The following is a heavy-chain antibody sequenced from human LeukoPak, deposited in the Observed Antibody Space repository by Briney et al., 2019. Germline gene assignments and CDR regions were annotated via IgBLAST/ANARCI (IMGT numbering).Heavy chain of an antibody. CDR3: ASTRISGYQIGEYFQH. CDR2: IIPIFGTA. V-gene: IGHV1-69*05. Sequence: GASVTVSCKASVGTFSSYGISWVRQAPGQGLEWMGRIIPIFGTANYAQKFQGRVTITTEESTSTAYMELSSLRSEDTAVYYCASTRISGYQIGEYFQHWGQGTLVTVSS. D-gene: IGHD3-22*01. CDR1: VGTFSSYG. J-gene: IGHJ1*01.